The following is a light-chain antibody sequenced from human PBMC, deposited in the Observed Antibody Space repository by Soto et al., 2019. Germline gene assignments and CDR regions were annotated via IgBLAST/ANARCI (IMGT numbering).Light chain of an antibody. CDR3: QQRSNWPT. V-gene: IGKV3-11*01. Sequence: EIVFTQSPATLSLSPGERATLSCRASQSVTSYLAWYQQKPGQAPRLLIYDASNRATGIPARFTGSGSGTDFTLTISSLEPEDFAVYYCQQRSNWPTFGPGTKVDV. CDR1: QSVTSY. CDR2: DAS. J-gene: IGKJ3*01.